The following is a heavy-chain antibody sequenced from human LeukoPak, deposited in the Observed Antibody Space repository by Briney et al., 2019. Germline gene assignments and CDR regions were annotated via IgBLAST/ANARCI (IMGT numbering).Heavy chain of an antibody. Sequence: SETLSLTCAVYGGSFSGYYWSWIRQPPGKGLEWIGEINHSGSTNYNPSLKSRVTISVDTSKNQFSLKLSSVTAADTAVYYCARTSSCSSGWSTFYPILDYWGQGTLVTVSS. V-gene: IGHV4-34*01. CDR1: GGSFSGYY. J-gene: IGHJ4*02. CDR2: INHSGST. D-gene: IGHD6-19*01. CDR3: ARTSSCSSGWSTFYPILDY.